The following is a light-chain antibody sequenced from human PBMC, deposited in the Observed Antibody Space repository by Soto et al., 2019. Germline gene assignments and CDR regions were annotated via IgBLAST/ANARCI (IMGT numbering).Light chain of an antibody. Sequence: DIQMTQSPSSLSASVGDSVTISCRASQSISNYVNWYQHKLGKAPTLLVYAASVLQSGAPSRFSGSGSGTDYSLTIISLQQADFSVSYCRQPYNFPSTFGQGTKVEIK. J-gene: IGKJ1*01. CDR1: QSISNY. CDR2: AAS. V-gene: IGKV1-39*01. CDR3: RQPYNFPST.